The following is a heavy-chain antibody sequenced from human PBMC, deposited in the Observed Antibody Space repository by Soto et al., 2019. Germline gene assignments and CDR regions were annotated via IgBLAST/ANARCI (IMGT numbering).Heavy chain of an antibody. J-gene: IGHJ4*02. CDR1: GFTFVNYA. CDR2: INGGNGGT. CDR3: ARADVMLVAIITNLIDS. D-gene: IGHD2-8*02. Sequence: EVQLLESGGGLVQPGGSLRLSCAASGFTFVNYAMTWVRQAPGKGLEWVSTINGGNGGTYYADSVKGRFTISRDNYHNTLYLHMNSVRSEDTAIYYCARADVMLVAIITNLIDSWGQGTLVTVSS. V-gene: IGHV3-23*01.